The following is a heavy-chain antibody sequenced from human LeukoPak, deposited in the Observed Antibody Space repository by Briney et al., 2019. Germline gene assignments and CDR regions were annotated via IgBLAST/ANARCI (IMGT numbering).Heavy chain of an antibody. CDR3: ATRNSGYSSGWYAY. V-gene: IGHV1-18*01. J-gene: IGHJ4*02. CDR2: ISAYNGNT. D-gene: IGHD6-19*01. CDR1: GCTFTSYG. Sequence: ASVKVSCNASGCTFTSYGISWVRQAPGQGLEWMAWISAYNGNTNYAQKLQGRVTMTTDTSTSTAYMELRSPRSDDTAVYYCATRNSGYSSGWYAYWGQGTLVTVSS.